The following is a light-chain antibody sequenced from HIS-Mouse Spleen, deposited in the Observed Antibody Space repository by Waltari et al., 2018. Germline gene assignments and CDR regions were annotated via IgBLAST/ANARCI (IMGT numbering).Light chain of an antibody. CDR1: SSDVGGYNY. J-gene: IGLJ3*02. CDR2: DVS. Sequence: QSALTQPASVSGSPGQSITISCTGTSSDVGGYNYVSWSQQHPGKAPNLMIYDVSNRPSGVSNRFSGSKSGNTASLTISGLQAEDEADYYCSSYTSSSTLRVFGGGTKLTVL. CDR3: SSYTSSSTLRV. V-gene: IGLV2-14*03.